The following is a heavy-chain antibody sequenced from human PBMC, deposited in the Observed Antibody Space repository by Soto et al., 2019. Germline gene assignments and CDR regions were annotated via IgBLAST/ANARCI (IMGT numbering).Heavy chain of an antibody. Sequence: EVQLLESGGGLVQPGGSLRLSCAASGFTFSNYAMNWVRQAPGKGLEWVSLISDSGGSTYYADSVKGRFTISRDNSKNTLYPQMNSLRAEDTAVYYCAKDGATRAWFGPWGQGTLVTVSS. J-gene: IGHJ5*02. D-gene: IGHD1-26*01. CDR2: ISDSGGST. CDR3: AKDGATRAWFGP. V-gene: IGHV3-23*01. CDR1: GFTFSNYA.